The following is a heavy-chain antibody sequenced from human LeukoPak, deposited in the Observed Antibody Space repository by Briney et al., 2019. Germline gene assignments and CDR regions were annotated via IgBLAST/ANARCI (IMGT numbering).Heavy chain of an antibody. CDR2: IIPILGIA. CDR3: ARTPCGSTSCYPGRHWFDP. J-gene: IGHJ5*02. V-gene: IGHV1-69*04. Sequence: GASVKVSCTASGGTFSSYAISWVRQAPGQGLEWMGRIIPILGIANYAQKFQGRVTITADKSTSTAYMELSSLRSEDTAVYYCARTPCGSTSCYPGRHWFDPWGQGTLVTVSS. D-gene: IGHD2-2*01. CDR1: GGTFSSYA.